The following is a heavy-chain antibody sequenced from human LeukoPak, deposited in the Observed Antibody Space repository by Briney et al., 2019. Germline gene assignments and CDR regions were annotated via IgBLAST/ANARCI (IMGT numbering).Heavy chain of an antibody. V-gene: IGHV4-39*07. CDR1: GGSISTNSYY. CDR2: IYYSGRT. J-gene: IGHJ4*02. Sequence: PSETLSLTCTVSGGSISTNSYYWGWIRQPPGKGLEWIGSIYYSGRTHYNPSLKSRVTISVDTSKNQFSLKLSPVTAADTAVYYCARSQELLYAVDYWGQGTLVTVSS. CDR3: ARSQELLYAVDY. D-gene: IGHD2-2*02.